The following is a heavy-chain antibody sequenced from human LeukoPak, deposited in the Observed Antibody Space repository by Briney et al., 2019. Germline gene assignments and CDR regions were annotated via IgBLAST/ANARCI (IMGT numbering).Heavy chain of an antibody. Sequence: SESLSLTCAVYGGSFSGYYWSWIRQPPGKGLQWIGGINHSGSTNYNPSLKSRVTISVDTSKNQFSLKLSSVTAADTAVYYCARGQASYSYGRANYFDYWGQGTLVTVSS. CDR1: GGSFSGYY. V-gene: IGHV4-34*01. CDR3: ARGQASYSYGRANYFDY. CDR2: INHSGST. D-gene: IGHD5-18*01. J-gene: IGHJ4*02.